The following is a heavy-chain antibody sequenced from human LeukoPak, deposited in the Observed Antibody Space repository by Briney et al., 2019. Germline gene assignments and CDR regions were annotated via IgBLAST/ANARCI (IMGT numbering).Heavy chain of an antibody. CDR1: GFTFSSYD. Sequence: GGSLRLSCAASGFTFSSYDMRWVRQATGKGLEWVSAIGTAGDTYYPGSVKGRFTISRESAKNSLYLQMNSLRAGDTAVYYCARVAAAGSFDYWGQGTLVTVSS. CDR3: ARVAAAGSFDY. V-gene: IGHV3-13*01. CDR2: IGTAGDT. J-gene: IGHJ4*02. D-gene: IGHD6-13*01.